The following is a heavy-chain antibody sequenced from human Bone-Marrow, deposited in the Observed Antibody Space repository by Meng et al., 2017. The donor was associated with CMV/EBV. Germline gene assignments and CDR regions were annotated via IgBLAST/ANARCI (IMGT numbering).Heavy chain of an antibody. D-gene: IGHD2-2*01. J-gene: IGHJ4*02. CDR3: ARGVPSRPIAS. Sequence: SETLSLTCTVSGGSISSTTYYWGWIRQPPGKGLEWIGSIYHHGNTYYMPSLKSRVTISVDTSKKQFSLRVSSVTAADTAVYFRARGVPSRPIASWGQGPRVTCSS. CDR2: IYHHGNT. V-gene: IGHV4-39*07. CDR1: GGSISSTTYY.